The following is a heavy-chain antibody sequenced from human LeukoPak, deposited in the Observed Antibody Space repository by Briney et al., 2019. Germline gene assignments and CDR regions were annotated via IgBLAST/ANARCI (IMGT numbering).Heavy chain of an antibody. CDR1: GFDFRTYA. CDR2: ISYDGSNK. D-gene: IGHD2/OR15-2a*01. CDR3: ARDPEEYLPPTFDY. V-gene: IGHV3-30*04. Sequence: GGSLRLSCAASGFDFRTYAMHWVRQAPGKGLEWVALISYDGSNKYYADSVKGRFTISRDNSENTLYLQMNSLRAEDTAMYYCARDPEEYLPPTFDYWGQGTVVIVSS. J-gene: IGHJ4*02.